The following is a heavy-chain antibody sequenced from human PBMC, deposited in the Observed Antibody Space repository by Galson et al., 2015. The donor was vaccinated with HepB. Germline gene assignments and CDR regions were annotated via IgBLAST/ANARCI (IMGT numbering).Heavy chain of an antibody. CDR2: ISGSGEST. CDR3: AKGHLWSWWGGDDAFGM. Sequence: SLRLSCAASGFSFNSFAMSWVRQAPGKGLEWVSSISGSGESTYYADSVKGRFTISRDNSKSTLYLQMDSLRSEDTALYYCAKGHLWSWWGGDDAFGMWAQGAMVTVSS. CDR1: GFSFNSFA. V-gene: IGHV3-23*01. J-gene: IGHJ3*02. D-gene: IGHD2-8*02.